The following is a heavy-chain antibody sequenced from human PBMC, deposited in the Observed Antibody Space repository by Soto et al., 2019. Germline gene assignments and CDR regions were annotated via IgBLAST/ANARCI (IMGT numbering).Heavy chain of an antibody. CDR2: IYYRGNA. V-gene: IGHV4-39*01. Sequence: SETLSLTCSVSDDSINSDKYYWGWTRQPPGKGLEWIGSIYYRGNAYYNPSLQTRVTISLDKSKSQFSLKLNSVTAADTAVYYCVSYDRQSGRYALDYWGQGTLVTVSS. J-gene: IGHJ4*02. D-gene: IGHD3-10*01. CDR3: VSYDRQSGRYALDY. CDR1: DDSINSDKYY.